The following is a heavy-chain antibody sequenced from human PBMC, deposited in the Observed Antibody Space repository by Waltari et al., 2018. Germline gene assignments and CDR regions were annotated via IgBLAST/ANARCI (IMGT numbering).Heavy chain of an antibody. Sequence: QVQLVQSGAEVKKPGASVKVSCKASGYTFTSYDIDWVRQATGQGLEWMGWLNPSNGNTGSAQKFQGRVTMTRSTSISPAYMELTSLRSEDTAVYYCARGPTPNIEWELRDWGQGTLVTVSS. CDR2: LNPSNGNT. CDR3: ARGPTPNIEWELRD. J-gene: IGHJ4*02. CDR1: GYTFTSYD. V-gene: IGHV1-8*01. D-gene: IGHD1-26*01.